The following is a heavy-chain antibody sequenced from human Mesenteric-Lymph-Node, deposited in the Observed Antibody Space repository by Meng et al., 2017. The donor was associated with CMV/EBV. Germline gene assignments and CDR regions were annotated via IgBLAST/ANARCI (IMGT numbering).Heavy chain of an antibody. CDR2: IGWSSGSI. J-gene: IGHJ4*01. CDR1: GFTFISYG. CDR3: AKDVFGSGSYYLDY. D-gene: IGHD3-10*01. V-gene: IGHV3-9*01. Sequence: SLKISCAASGFTFISYGMSWVRQAPGKGLEWVAGIGWSSGSIGYADSVKGRFAISRDNAKNSLYLQMNSLRPEDTALYYCAKDVFGSGSYYLDYWGHGTLVTVSS.